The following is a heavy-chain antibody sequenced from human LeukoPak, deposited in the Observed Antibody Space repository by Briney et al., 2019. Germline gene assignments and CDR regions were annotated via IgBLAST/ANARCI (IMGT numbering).Heavy chain of an antibody. CDR3: ARPYCSGGTCYYDY. Sequence: GASVKVSCRASGYTFTDYYIHWVRQAPGQGLEWMGWINPKSGGTNYAQKFQGWVTMTRDTSITTAYMELSSLKSDDTAVYYCARPYCSGGTCYYDYWGQGALVTVSS. V-gene: IGHV1-2*04. D-gene: IGHD2-15*01. J-gene: IGHJ4*02. CDR2: INPKSGGT. CDR1: GYTFTDYY.